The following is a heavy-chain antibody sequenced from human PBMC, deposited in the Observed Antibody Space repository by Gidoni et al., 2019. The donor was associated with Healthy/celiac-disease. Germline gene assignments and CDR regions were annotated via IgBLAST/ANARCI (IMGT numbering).Heavy chain of an antibody. CDR3: ARADIAVAGTDFDY. CDR2: IWYDGSKK. Sequence: QVQRVESGGVVVQPGRSLRLSCAASGFTCRSYGMHWVRQAPGKGRGWVAVIWYDGSKKYYADSVKGRVTISRDNSKHTLYLQMNSLRAEDTAVYYCARADIAVAGTDFDYWGQGTLVTVSS. J-gene: IGHJ4*02. V-gene: IGHV3-33*01. CDR1: GFTCRSYG. D-gene: IGHD6-19*01.